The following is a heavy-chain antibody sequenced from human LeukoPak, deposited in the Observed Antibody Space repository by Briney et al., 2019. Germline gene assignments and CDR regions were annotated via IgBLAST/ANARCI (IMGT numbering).Heavy chain of an antibody. Sequence: PGGSLRLSCAASGFNLRDYWMHWVRQAPGKGLVWVSRIRPEGTTTAYADSVKGRFTISRDNAKNTLFLQMNSLSAEDTAVYYCARDLDWILFDYWGQGTLVTVSS. CDR3: ARDLDWILFDY. CDR2: IRPEGTTT. CDR1: GFNLRDYW. V-gene: IGHV3-74*03. J-gene: IGHJ4*02. D-gene: IGHD3-9*01.